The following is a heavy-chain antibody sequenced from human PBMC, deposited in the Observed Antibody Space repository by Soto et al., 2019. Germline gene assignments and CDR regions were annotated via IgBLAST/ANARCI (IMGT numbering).Heavy chain of an antibody. V-gene: IGHV3-30*04. J-gene: IGHJ4*02. CDR2: ISYDGSKK. D-gene: IGHD3-22*01. CDR1: EFTFSSYA. Sequence: PGGSLRLSCAASEFTFSSYAMSWVRQAPGKGLERVSVISYDGSKKDCADSVKGRFTISRDNSKNTLFLQMNSLRPEDTAVYYCVKGEYYYDGSAYYPFDYWGQGRMVTVSS. CDR3: VKGEYYYDGSAYYPFDY.